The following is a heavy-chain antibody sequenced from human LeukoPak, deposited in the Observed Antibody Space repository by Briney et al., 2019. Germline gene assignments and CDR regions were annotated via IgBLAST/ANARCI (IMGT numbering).Heavy chain of an antibody. D-gene: IGHD3-22*01. V-gene: IGHV3-74*01. Sequence: GGSLRLSCAASGFTFSSYWMHWVRQAPGKGLVWVSRINSDGSSTSYADSVKGRFTISRDNAKNTLYLQMNSLRAEDTAVYYCASNYDSSGYYGLDYWGQGTLVTVSS. CDR1: GFTFSSYW. J-gene: IGHJ4*02. CDR3: ASNYDSSGYYGLDY. CDR2: INSDGSST.